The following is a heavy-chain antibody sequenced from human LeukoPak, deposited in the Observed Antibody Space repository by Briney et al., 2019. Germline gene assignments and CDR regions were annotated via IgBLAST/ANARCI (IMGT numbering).Heavy chain of an antibody. CDR1: GYTFTSYG. CDR3: ARAVAAAKRGDFFDY. J-gene: IGHJ4*02. CDR2: ISAYNGNT. D-gene: IGHD2-2*01. V-gene: IGHV1-18*01. Sequence: ASVKVSCKASGYTFTSYGISWVRQAPGQGLEWTGWISAYNGNTNYAQKLQGRVTMTTDTSTSTAYMELRSLRSDDTAVYYCARAVAAAKRGDFFDYWGQGTLVTVSS.